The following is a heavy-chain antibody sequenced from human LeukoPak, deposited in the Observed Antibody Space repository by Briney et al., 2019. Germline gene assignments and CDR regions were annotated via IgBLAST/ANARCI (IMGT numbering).Heavy chain of an antibody. CDR3: ARRTAAGLYYFDS. CDR2: INTDGSST. J-gene: IGHJ4*02. CDR1: GFTFRSYA. Sequence: GGSLRLSCAASGFTFRSYAMSWVRQAPGKGLVWVSLINTDGSSTNYADSVKGRFTISRDNAKNTLYLQMNSLRAEDTAVYYCARRTAAGLYYFDSWGQGTLVTVSS. V-gene: IGHV3-74*01. D-gene: IGHD6-13*01.